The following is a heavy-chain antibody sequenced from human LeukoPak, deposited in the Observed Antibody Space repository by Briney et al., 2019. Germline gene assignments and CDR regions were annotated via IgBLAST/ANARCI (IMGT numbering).Heavy chain of an antibody. J-gene: IGHJ6*04. CDR2: ISSSGTTI. CDR1: GFTFSSYE. D-gene: IGHD2-2*01. V-gene: IGHV3-48*03. Sequence: GGSLRLSCAASGFTFSSYEMNWVRQAPGKGLEWVSYISSSGTTIYYADSVKGRFTITRDNAKNSLYLQMNSLRAEDTAVYYCARDSTSLPTWGKGTTVPVSS. CDR3: ARDSTSLPT.